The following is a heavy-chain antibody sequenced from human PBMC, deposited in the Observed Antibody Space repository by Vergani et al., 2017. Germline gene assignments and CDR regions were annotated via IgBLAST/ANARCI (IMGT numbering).Heavy chain of an antibody. Sequence: EVQLVESGGGLVKPGGSLRLSCAASGFTFSSYSMNWVRQAPGKGLEWVSSISSSSSYIYYADSVKGRFTISRDNAKNSLYLQMNSLRAEDTAVYYCAEDLRATYSSSWEDYWGQGTLVTVSS. CDR3: AEDLRATYSSSWEDY. D-gene: IGHD6-13*01. CDR2: ISSSSSYI. V-gene: IGHV3-21*04. J-gene: IGHJ4*02. CDR1: GFTFSSYS.